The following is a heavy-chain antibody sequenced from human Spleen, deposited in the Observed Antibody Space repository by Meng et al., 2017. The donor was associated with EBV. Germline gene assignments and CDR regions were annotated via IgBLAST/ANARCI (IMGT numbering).Heavy chain of an antibody. CDR2: IYWDDDK. D-gene: IGHD2-15*01. CDR3: AHLRRDIMSWVDAFDI. J-gene: IGHJ3*02. CDR1: VFSLRTSGVG. Sequence: QISVKESCPMLVKPKQTLTLTCTFSVFSLRTSGVGVGWIRQPPGKALEWLAVIYWDDDKVYSPSLKSRITITKDTSKNQVVLKMTNMGPVDTATYYCAHLRRDIMSWVDAFDIWGQGTLVTVSS. V-gene: IGHV2-5*02.